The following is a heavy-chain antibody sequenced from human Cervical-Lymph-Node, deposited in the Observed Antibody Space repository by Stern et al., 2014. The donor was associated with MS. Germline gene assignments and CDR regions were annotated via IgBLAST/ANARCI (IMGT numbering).Heavy chain of an antibody. V-gene: IGHV3-33*01. CDR3: ARGNWNYEGMGY. J-gene: IGHJ4*02. CDR2: IWYDGNKK. D-gene: IGHD1-7*01. CDR1: GFTFSNYG. Sequence: VQLVESGGGVVQPGRSLRLSCAASGFTFSNYGMHWVRQAPGKGLEWLAVIWYDGNKKYYADSVKGRFTISRDHSKNTLFLQMSSLTAEDTALYYCARGNWNYEGMGYWGQGTLVTVSS.